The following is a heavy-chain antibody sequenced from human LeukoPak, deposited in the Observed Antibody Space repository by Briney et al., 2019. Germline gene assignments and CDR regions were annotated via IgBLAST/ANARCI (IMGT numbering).Heavy chain of an antibody. V-gene: IGHV3-33*01. CDR1: GFTFSSYG. Sequence: PGRSLGLSCAASGFTFSSYGMHWVRQAPGKGLEWVAVIWYDGSNKYYADSVKGRFTISRDNSKNTLYLQMNSLRAEDTAVYYRARDKGDLPSYYYYYGMDVWGKGTTVTVSS. CDR2: IWYDGSNK. J-gene: IGHJ6*04. CDR3: ARDKGDLPSYYYYYGMDV. D-gene: IGHD1-26*01.